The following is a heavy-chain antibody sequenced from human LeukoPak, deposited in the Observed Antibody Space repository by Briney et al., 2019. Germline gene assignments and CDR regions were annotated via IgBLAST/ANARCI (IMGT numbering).Heavy chain of an antibody. CDR1: GGSISSYY. J-gene: IGHJ4*02. D-gene: IGHD3-10*01. CDR3: ARDRGAYPYFIDY. CDR2: IHISGST. V-gene: IGHV4-4*07. Sequence: PSETLSLTCSVSGGSISSYYWNWIRQPAGKGLEWIGRIHISGSTNYNPSLKSRLMMSVDTSKNQISLNLSSMTAADTAVYYCARDRGAYPYFIDYWGQGTLATVSS.